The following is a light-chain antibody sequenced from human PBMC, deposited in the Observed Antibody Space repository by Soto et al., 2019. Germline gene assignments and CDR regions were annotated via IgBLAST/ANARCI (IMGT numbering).Light chain of an antibody. CDR1: QSVSSSF. CDR2: GAS. J-gene: IGKJ4*01. CDR3: QQYGSSPLT. V-gene: IGKV3-20*01. Sequence: EIVLTQSPGTLPLSPGERATLSCRASQSVSSSFLAWYQQKPGQAPRLLIYGASCRATGIPDRFSGSGSGTDFTLIISRLEPEDVAVYYCQQYGSSPLTFGGGTKVEIK.